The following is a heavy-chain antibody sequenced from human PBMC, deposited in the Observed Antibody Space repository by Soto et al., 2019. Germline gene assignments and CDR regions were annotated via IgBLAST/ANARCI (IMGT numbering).Heavy chain of an antibody. Sequence: QVQLVESGGGVVQPGRSLRLSCAASGFTFSSYAMHWVRQAPGKGLEWVAVISYDGSNKYYADSVKGRFTISRDNSKNTLYLQMNSLRAEDTAVYYCAKDIGAAAEDYWGQGTLVTVSS. D-gene: IGHD6-13*01. CDR2: ISYDGSNK. CDR3: AKDIGAAAEDY. J-gene: IGHJ4*02. V-gene: IGHV3-30-3*01. CDR1: GFTFSSYA.